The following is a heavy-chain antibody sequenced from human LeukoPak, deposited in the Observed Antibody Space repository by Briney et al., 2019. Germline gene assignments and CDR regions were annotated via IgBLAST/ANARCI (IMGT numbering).Heavy chain of an antibody. J-gene: IGHJ4*02. CDR3: ARWSYVSGTWFLDS. Sequence: GESLRLSCEASGFTFNSYWMSWVRQAPGKGLEWVADINEDGSTIYYVNSVKGRFTISRDNAKNSLSLQLNALRAEDRAVYYCARWSYVSGTWFLDSWGQGALVTVSS. CDR1: GFTFNSYW. V-gene: IGHV3-7*05. D-gene: IGHD3-10*01. CDR2: INEDGSTI.